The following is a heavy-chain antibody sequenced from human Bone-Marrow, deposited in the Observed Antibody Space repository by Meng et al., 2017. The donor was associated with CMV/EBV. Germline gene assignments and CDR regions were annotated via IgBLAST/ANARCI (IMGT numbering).Heavy chain of an antibody. CDR2: IYYSGST. CDR1: GGSMRSSSYY. V-gene: IGHV4-39*01. J-gene: IGHJ4*02. CDR3: ARLLEGDYGDY. Sequence: CTVSGGSMRSSSYYWGWLRQPPGRGLEWIGSIYYSGSTYYNPSIKSRVTISVDTSKNQFSLKLSSVTAADTAVYYCARLLEGDYGDYWGQGTLVTVSS.